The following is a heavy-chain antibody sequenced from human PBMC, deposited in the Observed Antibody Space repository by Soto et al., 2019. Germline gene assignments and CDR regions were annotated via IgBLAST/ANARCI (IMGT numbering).Heavy chain of an antibody. Sequence: QLQLQESGPGLVKPSETLSLTCTVSGGSISSSSYYWGWIRQPPGKGLEWIGSIYYSGSTYYNPSVKSRVTISVDTSKNQFCLKMSSVTAADTAVYYCARRGYCSGGSCYPTPFDYWGQGTLVTVSS. D-gene: IGHD2-15*01. V-gene: IGHV4-39*01. J-gene: IGHJ4*02. CDR3: ARRGYCSGGSCYPTPFDY. CDR2: IYYSGST. CDR1: GGSISSSSYY.